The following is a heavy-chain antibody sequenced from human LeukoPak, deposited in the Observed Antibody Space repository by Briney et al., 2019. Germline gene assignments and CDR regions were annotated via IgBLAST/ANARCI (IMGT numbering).Heavy chain of an antibody. CDR3: ARDVSPYSSGWYGY. J-gene: IGHJ4*02. Sequence: PGGSLRLSCAASGFTFSSHSMNWVRQAPGKGLEWVSSISSSSSYIYYADSVKGRFTISRDNAKNSLYLQMNSLRAEDTAVYYCARDVSPYSSGWYGYWGQGTLVTVSS. CDR1: GFTFSSHS. D-gene: IGHD6-19*01. V-gene: IGHV3-21*01. CDR2: ISSSSSYI.